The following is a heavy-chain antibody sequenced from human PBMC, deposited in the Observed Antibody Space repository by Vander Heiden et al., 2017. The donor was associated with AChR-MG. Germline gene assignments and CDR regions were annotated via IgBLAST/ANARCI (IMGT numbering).Heavy chain of an antibody. CDR3: ARAWVLTGYRNVGSAFDI. CDR2: IYYSGST. CDR1: GGPISSYY. V-gene: IGHV4-59*01. D-gene: IGHD3-9*01. J-gene: IGHJ3*02. Sequence: QVQLQESGPGLVKPSETLSLTCTVSGGPISSYYWSWIRQPPGKGLEWIGYIYYSGSTNYNPSLKSRVTISVDTSKNQFSLKLSSVTAADTAVYYCARAWVLTGYRNVGSAFDIWGQGTMVTVSS.